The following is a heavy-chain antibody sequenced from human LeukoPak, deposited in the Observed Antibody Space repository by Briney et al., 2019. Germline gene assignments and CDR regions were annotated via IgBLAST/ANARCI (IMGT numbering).Heavy chain of an antibody. J-gene: IGHJ6*02. Sequence: PSETLSLTCTVSGGSLSGTPYYWGWIRQPPGKGLEWIGTINYGGTTYYNPSHKSRVTISVDTSKNQFSLKLSSVTAADTAVYYCARVKTPYYYYYGMDVWGQGTTVTVSS. CDR1: GGSLSGTPYY. CDR3: ARVKTPYYYYYGMDV. V-gene: IGHV4-39*07. CDR2: INYGGTT.